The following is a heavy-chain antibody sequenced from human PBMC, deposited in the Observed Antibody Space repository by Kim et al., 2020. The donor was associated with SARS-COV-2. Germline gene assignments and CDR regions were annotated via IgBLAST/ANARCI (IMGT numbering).Heavy chain of an antibody. Sequence: ASVKVSCKASGYTFTSYAMHWVRQAPGQRLEWMGWINAGNGNTKYSQRFQGRVTITRDTSASTAYMELSSLRSEDTAVYYCARDPLTMVRGVNSWFDPWGQGPLVTVSS. V-gene: IGHV1-3*01. J-gene: IGHJ5*02. CDR2: INAGNGNT. CDR3: ARDPLTMVRGVNSWFDP. D-gene: IGHD3-10*01. CDR1: GYTFTSYA.